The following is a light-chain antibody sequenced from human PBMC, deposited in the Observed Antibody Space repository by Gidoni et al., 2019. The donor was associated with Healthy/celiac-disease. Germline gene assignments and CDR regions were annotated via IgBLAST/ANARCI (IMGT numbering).Light chain of an antibody. V-gene: IGKV3-11*01. CDR1: QRVSSY. CDR2: DAS. J-gene: IGKJ4*01. Sequence: EIVLTQSPATLSLSPGERATLSCTASQRVSSYLAWYQQKPGQAPRLLIYDASNRAPGIPASFSGSGSGTDFPLTIRSLEPEDFAVYYCQQRSNWELTCGGGTTVEIK. CDR3: QQRSNWELT.